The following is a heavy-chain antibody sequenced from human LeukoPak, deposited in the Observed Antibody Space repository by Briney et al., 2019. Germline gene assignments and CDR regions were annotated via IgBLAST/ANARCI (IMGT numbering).Heavy chain of an antibody. V-gene: IGHV3-21*01. CDR2: ISSSSSYI. CDR3: ARDAVVAATYRTSFDY. J-gene: IGHJ4*02. CDR1: GFTFSSYS. Sequence: GGSLRLSCAASGFTFSSYSMNWVRQAPGKGLEWVSSISSSSSYIYYADSVKGRFTISRDNARDSLYLQMNSLRAEDTAVYYCARDAVVAATYRTSFDYWGQGTLATVSS. D-gene: IGHD2-15*01.